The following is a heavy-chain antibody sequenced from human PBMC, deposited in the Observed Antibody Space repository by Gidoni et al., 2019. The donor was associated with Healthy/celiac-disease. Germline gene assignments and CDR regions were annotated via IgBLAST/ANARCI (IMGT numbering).Heavy chain of an antibody. CDR2: INHSGST. CDR3: ARIIVVVAAIHGMDV. J-gene: IGHJ6*02. V-gene: IGHV4-34*01. CDR1: GGSFSGYY. Sequence: QVQLQQWGAGLLKPSETLSLTCAVYGGSFSGYYWSWIRQPPGQGLEWIGEINHSGSTNYNPSLKSRVTISVDTSKNQFSLKLSSVTAADTAVYYCARIIVVVAAIHGMDVWGQGTTVTVSS. D-gene: IGHD2-15*01.